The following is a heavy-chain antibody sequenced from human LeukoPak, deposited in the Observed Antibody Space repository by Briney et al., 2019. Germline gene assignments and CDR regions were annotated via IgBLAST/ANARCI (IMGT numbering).Heavy chain of an antibody. J-gene: IGHJ5*02. D-gene: IGHD6-13*01. V-gene: IGHV4-59*12. Sequence: SETLSLTCTVSGGSLSSYYWSWIRQPPGKGLEWIGYIYYSGSTNYNPSLKSRVTISVDTSKNQFSLKLSSVTAADTAVYYCARDLLAAAGTVFDPWGQGTLVTVSS. CDR3: ARDLLAAAGTVFDP. CDR1: GGSLSSYY. CDR2: IYYSGST.